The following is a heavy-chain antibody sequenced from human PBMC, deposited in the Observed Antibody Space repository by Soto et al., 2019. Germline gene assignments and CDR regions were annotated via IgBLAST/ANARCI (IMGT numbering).Heavy chain of an antibody. CDR1: GGTFSSYA. V-gene: IGHV1-69*13. CDR2: IIPIFGTA. Sequence: SVKVSCKASGGTFSSYAISWVRQAPGQGLEWMGGIIPIFGTANYAQKFQGRVTITADESTSTAYMELSSLRSEDTAVYYCAKNVDFWSWGMDVWGQGTTVTVSS. CDR3: AKNVDFWSWGMDV. J-gene: IGHJ6*02. D-gene: IGHD3-3*01.